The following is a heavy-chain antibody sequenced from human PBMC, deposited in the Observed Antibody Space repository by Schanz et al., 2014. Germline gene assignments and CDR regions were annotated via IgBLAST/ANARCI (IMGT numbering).Heavy chain of an antibody. CDR2: IYYSGST. V-gene: IGHV4-59*08. J-gene: IGHJ3*02. Sequence: QVQLHESGPGLVKPSETLSLTCTVSGDSISNYYWTWIRQPPGKRLEWIGYIYYSGSTKYNPSLKSRVTMSVDTSKKQFPLRLSSVSAADTAVYYCARHVLPYDAFDIWGQGTVVTVSS. CDR1: GDSISNYY. CDR3: ARHVLPYDAFDI.